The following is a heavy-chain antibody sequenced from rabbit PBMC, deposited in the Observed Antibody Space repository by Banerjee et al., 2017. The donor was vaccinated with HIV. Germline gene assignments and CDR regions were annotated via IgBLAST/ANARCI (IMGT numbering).Heavy chain of an antibody. J-gene: IGHJ4*01. D-gene: IGHD7-1*01. CDR2: IYTGSGST. CDR1: GFDLSSNYH. Sequence: QEQLEESGGGLVKPEGSLTLTCTASGFDLSSNYHMCWVRQAPGKGLEWIACIYTGSGSTYYANWAKGRFTISKTSSTTVTLQMTSLTAADTATYFCARSYAGYTDTSLHLWGPGTLVTVS. V-gene: IGHV1S45*01. CDR3: ARSYAGYTDTSLHL.